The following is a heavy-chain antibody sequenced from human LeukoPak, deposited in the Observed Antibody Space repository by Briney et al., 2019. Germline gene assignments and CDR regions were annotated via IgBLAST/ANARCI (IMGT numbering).Heavy chain of an antibody. J-gene: IGHJ4*02. D-gene: IGHD3-10*01. Sequence: SETLSLTCAVSGYSISSRNWWDWIRQPPGKGLEWIGYNYYSGSIYYNPSLKSRVTMSVDTSKNQFSLKLSSVTAVDTAVYYCARTRGYGSGSYYDVFDYWGQGTLVTVSS. CDR1: GYSISSRNW. CDR3: ARTRGYGSGSYYDVFDY. V-gene: IGHV4-28*05. CDR2: NYYSGSI.